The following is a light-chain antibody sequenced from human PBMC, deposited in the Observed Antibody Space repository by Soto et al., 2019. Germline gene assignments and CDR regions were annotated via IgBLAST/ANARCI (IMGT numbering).Light chain of an antibody. V-gene: IGKV3-20*01. J-gene: IGKJ3*01. Sequence: EIVLTQSPGTLSLSAGERATFSCRASQSVSSRFLAWYQQKPGQAPRLLIYGASSRATGIPDRFSGSGSGTDFTLTISRLXPEDFAVYYCHYYDDSPPFPFGPGTKVDIK. CDR2: GAS. CDR3: HYYDDSPPFP. CDR1: QSVSSRF.